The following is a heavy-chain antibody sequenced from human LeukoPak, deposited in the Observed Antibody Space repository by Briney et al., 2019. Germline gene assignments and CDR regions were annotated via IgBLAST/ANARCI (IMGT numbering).Heavy chain of an antibody. Sequence: SVKVSCKASGGTFSSYAISWVRQAPGQGLEWMGGIIPIFGTANYAQKFQGRVTITADESTSTAYMELSSLRSEDTAVYYCASSRGVYYYYGMDVWGQGTTATVSS. J-gene: IGHJ6*02. CDR3: ASSRGVYYYYGMDV. V-gene: IGHV1-69*13. CDR1: GGTFSSYA. CDR2: IIPIFGTA. D-gene: IGHD3-16*01.